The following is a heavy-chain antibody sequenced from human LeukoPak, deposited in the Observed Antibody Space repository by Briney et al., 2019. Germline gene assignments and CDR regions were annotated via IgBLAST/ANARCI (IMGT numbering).Heavy chain of an antibody. CDR3: ARHTAMPNNWFDP. D-gene: IGHD2-2*01. CDR1: GGSISSSICY. V-gene: IGHV4-39*01. CDR2: IYYSGST. Sequence: SETLSLTCSVYGGSISSSICYWGWIRQPPGKGLEWIGSIYYSGSTYYNPSLKSRVTISVDMSKNQFSLKLSSVTAADTAMYYCARHTAMPNNWFDPWGQGTLVTVSS. J-gene: IGHJ5*02.